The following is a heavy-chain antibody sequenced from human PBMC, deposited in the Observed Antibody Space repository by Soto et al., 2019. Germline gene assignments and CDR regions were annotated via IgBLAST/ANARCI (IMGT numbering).Heavy chain of an antibody. CDR1: GFTFSSYS. CDR2: ISSSSSYI. J-gene: IGHJ4*02. V-gene: IGHV3-21*01. CDR3: ARLWFGELTTIDY. D-gene: IGHD3-10*01. Sequence: ESGGGLVKPGASLRLSCAASGFTFSSYSMNWVRQAPGKGLEWVSSISSSSSYIYYADSVKGRFTISRDNAKNSLYLQMNSLRAEDTAVYYCARLWFGELTTIDYWGQGTLVTVSS.